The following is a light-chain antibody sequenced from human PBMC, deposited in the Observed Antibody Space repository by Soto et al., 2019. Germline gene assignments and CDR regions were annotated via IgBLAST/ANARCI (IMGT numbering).Light chain of an antibody. CDR2: EVT. J-gene: IGLJ1*01. V-gene: IGLV2-8*01. CDR1: SSDVGGYNY. CDR3: SSYAGTAYV. Sequence: QSVLTQPPSASGSPGQSVTISCTGTSSDVGGYNYVSWYQQHPGKVPKLMIYEVTKRPSGVPDRFSGSKSGNTASLTVSGLQTEDEADYYCSSYAGTAYVFGNGTKVTVL.